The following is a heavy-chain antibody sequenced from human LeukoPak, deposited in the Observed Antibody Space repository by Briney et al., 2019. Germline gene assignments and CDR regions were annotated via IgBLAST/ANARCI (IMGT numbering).Heavy chain of an antibody. CDR1: GFTFSSYE. D-gene: IGHD6-6*01. J-gene: IGHJ4*02. Sequence: PGGSLRLSCAASGFTFSSYEMNWVRQAPGKGLEWVSYISSSSSTIYYADSVKGRFTISRDNAKNSLYLQMNSLRAEDTAVYYCARDFSEYSSDYFDYWGQGTLVTVSS. CDR3: ARDFSEYSSDYFDY. CDR2: ISSSSSTI. V-gene: IGHV3-48*01.